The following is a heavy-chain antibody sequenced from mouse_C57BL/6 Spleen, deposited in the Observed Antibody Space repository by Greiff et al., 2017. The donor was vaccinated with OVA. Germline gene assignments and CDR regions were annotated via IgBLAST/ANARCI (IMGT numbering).Heavy chain of an antibody. CDR1: GFTFSSYA. CDR2: ISDGGSYT. J-gene: IGHJ2*01. Sequence: EVKLVESGGGLVKPGGSLKLSCAASGFTFSSYAMSWVRQTPEKRLEWVATISDGGSYTYYPDNVKGRFTISRDNAKNNLYLQMSHLKSEDTAMYYCARLTGYYFDYWGQGTTLTVSS. CDR3: ARLTGYYFDY. D-gene: IGHD4-1*01. V-gene: IGHV5-4*03.